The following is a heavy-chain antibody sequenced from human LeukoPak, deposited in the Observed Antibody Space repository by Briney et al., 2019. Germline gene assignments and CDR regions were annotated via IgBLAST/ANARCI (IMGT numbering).Heavy chain of an antibody. D-gene: IGHD6-13*01. J-gene: IGHJ5*02. Sequence: GGSLRLSCAASGFTFSSYAMSWVRQAPGKGLEWVSAISGSGGSTYYADSVKGRFTISRDNSKNTLYLQMNSLRAEDTAVYYCPKDVSTSWVPGDWSDPWGKGPLVTVPS. CDR3: PKDVSTSWVPGDWSDP. V-gene: IGHV3-23*01. CDR1: GFTFSSYA. CDR2: ISGSGGST.